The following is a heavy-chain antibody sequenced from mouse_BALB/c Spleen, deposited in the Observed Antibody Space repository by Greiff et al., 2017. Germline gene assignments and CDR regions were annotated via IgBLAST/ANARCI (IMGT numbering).Heavy chain of an antibody. Sequence: EVKLMESGGGLVQPGGSRKLSCAASGFTFSSFGMHWVRQAPEKGLEWVAYISSGSSTIYYADTVKGRFTISRDNPKNTLFLQMTSLRSEDTAMYYCARSGRYDVAYWGQGTLVTVSA. CDR2: ISSGSSTI. CDR3: ARSGRYDVAY. J-gene: IGHJ3*01. V-gene: IGHV5-17*02. CDR1: GFTFSSFG. D-gene: IGHD2-14*01.